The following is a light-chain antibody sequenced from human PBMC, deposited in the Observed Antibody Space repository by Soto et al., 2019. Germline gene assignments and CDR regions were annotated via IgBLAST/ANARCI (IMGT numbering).Light chain of an antibody. CDR1: QSVSSN. V-gene: IGKV3-15*01. Sequence: EIVMAQSPATLSISPGERATFSCRASQSVSSNLAWYQQKPGQAPRLLIYGASTRATGIPARFSGSGSGTEFTLTISSLXSEDFAVYCCQQYNNWPPITFGQGTRLEIK. J-gene: IGKJ5*01. CDR2: GAS. CDR3: QQYNNWPPIT.